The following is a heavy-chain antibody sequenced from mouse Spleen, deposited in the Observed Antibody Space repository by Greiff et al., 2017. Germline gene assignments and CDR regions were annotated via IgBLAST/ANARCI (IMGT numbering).Heavy chain of an antibody. V-gene: IGHV2-9*02. D-gene: IGHD1-1*01. CDR1: GFSLTTYG. CDR3: ARDYYYGGSYNSMDY. Sequence: VKLMESGPGLVAPSQSLSITCTVSGFSLTTYGVHWVRQPPGKGLEWLGVIWAGGSTNYDSALMSRLSISKDNSKSQVFLKMNSLQTDDTAMYYCARDYYYGGSYNSMDYWGQGTSVTVSS. J-gene: IGHJ4*01. CDR2: IWAGGST.